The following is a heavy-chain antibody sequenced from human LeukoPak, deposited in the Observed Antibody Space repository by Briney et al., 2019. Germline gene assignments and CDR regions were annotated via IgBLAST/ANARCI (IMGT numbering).Heavy chain of an antibody. CDR2: IYYSGST. Sequence: WVRQAPGKGLEWIGSIYYSGSTYQNPSLKSRVTISVDTSKNQFSLKLSSVTAADTAVYYCARVPTMTFFDYWGQGTLVTVSS. J-gene: IGHJ4*02. CDR3: ARVPTMTFFDY. V-gene: IGHV4-39*07. D-gene: IGHD2-2*01.